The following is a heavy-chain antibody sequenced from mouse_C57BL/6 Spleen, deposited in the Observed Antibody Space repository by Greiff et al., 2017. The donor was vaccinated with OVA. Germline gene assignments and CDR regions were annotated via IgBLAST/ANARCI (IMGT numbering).Heavy chain of an antibody. CDR1: GFNIKDDY. Sequence: VQLKQSGAELVRPGASVKLSCTASGFNIKDDYMHWVKQRPEQGLEWIGWIDPENGDTEYASKFQGKATITADTSSNTAYLQLSSLTSEDTAVYYCSSYDYLFAYWGQGTLVTVSA. V-gene: IGHV14-4*01. D-gene: IGHD2-4*01. CDR2: IDPENGDT. J-gene: IGHJ3*01. CDR3: SSYDYLFAY.